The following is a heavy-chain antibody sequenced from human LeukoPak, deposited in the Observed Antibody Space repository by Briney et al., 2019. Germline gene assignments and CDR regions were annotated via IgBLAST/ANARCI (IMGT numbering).Heavy chain of an antibody. D-gene: IGHD6-19*01. CDR3: AKGFRGTGWYGRYYFDY. Sequence: GGSLRLSCAASGFIFSSYGMHWVRQAPDKGLEWVAFIRYDGSRKYYADSVKGRFTISRDNSKNTLYLQMNSLRAEDTAVYYCAKGFRGTGWYGRYYFDYWGQGTLVTVSS. CDR2: IRYDGSRK. V-gene: IGHV3-30*02. J-gene: IGHJ4*02. CDR1: GFIFSSYG.